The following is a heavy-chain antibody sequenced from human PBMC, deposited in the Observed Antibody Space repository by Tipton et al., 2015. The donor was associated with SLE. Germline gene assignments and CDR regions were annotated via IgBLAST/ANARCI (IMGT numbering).Heavy chain of an antibody. V-gene: IGHV4-30-2*01. Sequence: LSLTCAVSGGSINSGDYSWSWIRQPPGKGLEWIGYIFHSGNAYYNPSLKSRVTISVDMSRNQFSLRLDSVTAADTALYYCARGEMDVFDIWGQGTVVSVSS. CDR3: ARGEMDVFDI. J-gene: IGHJ3*02. CDR2: IFHSGNA. CDR1: GGSINSGDYS.